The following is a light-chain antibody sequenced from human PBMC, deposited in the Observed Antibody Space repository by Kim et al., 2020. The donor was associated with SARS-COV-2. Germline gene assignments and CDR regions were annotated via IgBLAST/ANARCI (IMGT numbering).Light chain of an antibody. CDR1: GSNIGAGYD. J-gene: IGLJ3*02. Sequence: QAATISCTGTGSNIGAGYDVHWYHQLPGTAPKLLIYGNANRPSGLPDRFSGSKSGTAAPLAIPGLQAEDEADYYCQSYDSSLSGWVFGGGTQLTVL. CDR3: QSYDSSLSGWV. CDR2: GNA. V-gene: IGLV1-40*01.